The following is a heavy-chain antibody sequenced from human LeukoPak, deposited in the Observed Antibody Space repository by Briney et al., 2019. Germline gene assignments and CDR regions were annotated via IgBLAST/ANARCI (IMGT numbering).Heavy chain of an antibody. D-gene: IGHD2-15*01. J-gene: IGHJ4*02. CDR3: ARVYCRVGSCYSFDD. CDR1: GYTFTVYY. CDR2: INPSSGGT. Sequence: ASVKVSCKASGYTFTVYYMHWVRQAPGQGLEWMGWINPSSGGTNYAQKFQGRVTMTRDTSISTAYMELSRLRSDDTAIYYCARVYCRVGSCYSFDDWGQGTLVPVSS. V-gene: IGHV1-2*02.